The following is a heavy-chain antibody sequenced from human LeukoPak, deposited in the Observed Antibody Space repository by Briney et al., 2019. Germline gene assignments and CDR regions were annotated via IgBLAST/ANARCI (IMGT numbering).Heavy chain of an antibody. J-gene: IGHJ5*02. V-gene: IGHV3-13*01. CDR2: IGTAGDT. D-gene: IGHD2-15*01. Sequence: PGGSLRLSCAASGFTFSSYDMHWVRQATGKGLEWVSAIGTAGDTYYPGSVKGRFTISRENAKNSLYLQMNSLRAEDTAVYYCARDLEDCSGGSCYSWFDPWGQGTLVTVSS. CDR1: GFTFSSYD. CDR3: ARDLEDCSGGSCYSWFDP.